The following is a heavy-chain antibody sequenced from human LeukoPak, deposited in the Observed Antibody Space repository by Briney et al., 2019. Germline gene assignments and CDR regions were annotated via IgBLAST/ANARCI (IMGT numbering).Heavy chain of an antibody. CDR2: ISSRSYI. D-gene: IGHD6-19*01. CDR3: ARGSEPVAGTYWSFDL. Sequence: GGSLRLSCAASGFTFSSYGVHWVRQAPGKGLEWVSSISSRSYIYYADSVKGRFTISRDNAKNSLFLQMNSLRADDTAVYYCARGSEPVAGTYWSFDLWGRGTLVTVSS. J-gene: IGHJ2*01. V-gene: IGHV3-21*01. CDR1: GFTFSSYG.